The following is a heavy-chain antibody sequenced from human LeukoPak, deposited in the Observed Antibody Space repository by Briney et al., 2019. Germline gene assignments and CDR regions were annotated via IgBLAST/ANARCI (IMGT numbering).Heavy chain of an antibody. CDR3: TTHSVTVTGTHF. D-gene: IGHD6-19*01. J-gene: IGHJ4*01. V-gene: IGHV3-15*07. CDR2: IKSNTNGGTS. Sequence: GGSLRLSCAASGFSVSSNYMTWVRQSPGMGLEWVGRIKSNTNGGTSDYAAPVKGRFTISRDDSKNTLYLQMNSLKPEDTAMYYCTTHSVTVTGTHFWGQGALVTVSS. CDR1: GFSVSSNY.